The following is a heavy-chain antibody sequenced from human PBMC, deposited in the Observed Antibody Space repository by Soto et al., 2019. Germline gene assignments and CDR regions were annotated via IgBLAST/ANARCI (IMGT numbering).Heavy chain of an antibody. CDR3: AKDNGNYGSGSFSY. V-gene: IGHV3-23*01. J-gene: IGHJ4*02. Sequence: EVQLLESGGGLVQPGGSLRLSCAASGFTFGSYAMSWVRQAPGKGLEWVSLISGTGDISEYANSVKGRFTISRDYSKTTMFLQMNSLRAEDTAVYFCAKDNGNYGSGSFSYWGQGTLVTVSS. D-gene: IGHD3-10*01. CDR1: GFTFGSYA. CDR2: ISGTGDIS.